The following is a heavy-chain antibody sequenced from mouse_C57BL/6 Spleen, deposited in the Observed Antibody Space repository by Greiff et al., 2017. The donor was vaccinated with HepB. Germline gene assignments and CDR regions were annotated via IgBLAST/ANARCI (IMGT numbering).Heavy chain of an antibody. V-gene: IGHV5-16*01. CDR3: ARLTGWYFDV. Sequence: EVQLHESEGGLVQPGSSMKLSCTASGFTFSDYYMAWVRQVPEKGLEWVANINYDGSSTYYLDSLKSRFIISRDNAKNILYLQMSSLKSEDTATYYCARLTGWYFDVWGTGTTVTVSS. D-gene: IGHD4-1*01. CDR2: INYDGSST. J-gene: IGHJ1*03. CDR1: GFTFSDYY.